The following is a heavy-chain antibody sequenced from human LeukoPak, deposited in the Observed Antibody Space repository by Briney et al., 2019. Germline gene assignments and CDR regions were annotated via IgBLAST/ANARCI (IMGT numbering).Heavy chain of an antibody. D-gene: IGHD4-11*01. CDR1: GVSISSSSYY. CDR2: IYYSGST. CDR3: ARLAHDYSYYYYYGMDV. J-gene: IGHJ6*02. V-gene: IGHV4-39*01. Sequence: SETLSLTCTVSGVSISSSSYYWGWIRQPPGKGLEWIGSIYYSGSTYYNPSLKSRVTISVDTSKNQFSLKLSSVTAADTAVYYCARLAHDYSYYYYYGMDVWGQGTTVTVSS.